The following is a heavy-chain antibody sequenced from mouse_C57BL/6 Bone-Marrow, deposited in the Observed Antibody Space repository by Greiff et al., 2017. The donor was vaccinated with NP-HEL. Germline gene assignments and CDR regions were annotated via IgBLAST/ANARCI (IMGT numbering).Heavy chain of an antibody. J-gene: IGHJ1*03. CDR1: GYSLTNGNHW. CDR2: ISSSGST. CDR3: ARVNGSSPYWYFDV. V-gene: IGHV3-4*01. Sequence: EVKLMESGPALVKPSQPVSLTCTVTGYSLTNGNHWWNWIRQVSGSKLEWIGYISSSGSTDSNPSLKSRISITRDTSKNQLFLQLNSVTTEDIATYYCARVNGSSPYWYFDVWGTGTTVTVSS. D-gene: IGHD1-1*01.